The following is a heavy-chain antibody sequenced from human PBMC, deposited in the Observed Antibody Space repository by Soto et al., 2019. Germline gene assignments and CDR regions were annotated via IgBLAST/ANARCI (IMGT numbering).Heavy chain of an antibody. D-gene: IGHD3-3*01. J-gene: IGHJ6*02. V-gene: IGHV1-69*13. CDR1: GGTFSSYA. CDR2: IIPIFGTA. Sequence: ASVKVSCKASGGTFSSYAISWVRQAPGQGLEWMGGIIPIFGTANYAQKFQGRVTITADESTSTAYMELSSLRSEDTAVYYCAREITIFGVVPPVGYYYYGMDVWGQGTTVTVSS. CDR3: AREITIFGVVPPVGYYYYGMDV.